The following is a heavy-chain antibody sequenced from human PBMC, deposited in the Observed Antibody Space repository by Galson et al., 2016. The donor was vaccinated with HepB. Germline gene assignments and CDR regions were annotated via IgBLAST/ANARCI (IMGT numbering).Heavy chain of an antibody. CDR3: AKDLWADYDGSGRDTQKYGMDV. Sequence: SLRLSCAASGFIFGSYGMHWVRQAPGKGLEWVSGMSFDGTNKCYAGSVKGRFTISRDKSKNTLYLQMNSLRAEDTAVYYCAKDLWADYDGSGRDTQKYGMDVWGQGTTVIVSS. V-gene: IGHV3-30*18. CDR1: GFIFGSYG. D-gene: IGHD3-10*01. CDR2: MSFDGTNK. J-gene: IGHJ6*02.